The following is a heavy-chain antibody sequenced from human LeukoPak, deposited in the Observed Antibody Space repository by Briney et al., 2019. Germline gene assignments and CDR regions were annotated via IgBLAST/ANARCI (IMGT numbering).Heavy chain of an antibody. Sequence: PGRSLRLSCAASGFTFDDYAMHWVRQAPGKGLEWVSGISWNSGSIGYADSVKGRFTISRDNSKNTLYLQMNSLRAEDTAVYYCAKDHLDILTGYSDYWGQGTLVTVSS. J-gene: IGHJ4*02. D-gene: IGHD3-9*01. CDR1: GFTFDDYA. CDR3: AKDHLDILTGYSDY. CDR2: ISWNSGSI. V-gene: IGHV3-9*01.